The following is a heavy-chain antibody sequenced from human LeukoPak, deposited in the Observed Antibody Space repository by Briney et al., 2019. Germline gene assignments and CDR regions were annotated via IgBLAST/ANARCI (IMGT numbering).Heavy chain of an antibody. CDR2: ISTYNANT. V-gene: IGHV1-18*01. CDR1: GYTFTSYG. CDR3: ARVTHSNEITMVRGVMSWFDP. J-gene: IGHJ5*02. D-gene: IGHD3-10*01. Sequence: ASVKVSCKASGYTFTSYGISWVRQAPGQGLEWMGWISTYNANTHYPQKLQGRVTMTTDTSTSTAYMELRSLRSDDTAVYYCARVTHSNEITMVRGVMSWFDPWGQGTLVTVSS.